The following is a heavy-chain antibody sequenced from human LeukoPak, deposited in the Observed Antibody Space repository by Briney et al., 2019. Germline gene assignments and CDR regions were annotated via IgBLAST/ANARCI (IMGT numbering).Heavy chain of an antibody. V-gene: IGHV3-11*04. CDR2: ISSSGSII. Sequence: PGGSLRLSCAPSGFTFSDYYMTWIRQAPGEGLEWGSYISSSGSIIYYADSVKGRFIISRVNAKNSLYLQMNSLRAEDTAVYSCSRVGYDSSGRFDYWGQGTLVTVSS. J-gene: IGHJ4*02. D-gene: IGHD3-22*01. CDR1: GFTFSDYY. CDR3: SRVGYDSSGRFDY.